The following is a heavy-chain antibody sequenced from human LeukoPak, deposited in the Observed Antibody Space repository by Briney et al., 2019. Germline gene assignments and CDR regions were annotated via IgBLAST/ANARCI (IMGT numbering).Heavy chain of an antibody. Sequence: PSETLSLTCAVYGGSFSGYYWSWIRQPPGKGLEWIGEINHSGSTNYNPSLKSQVTISVDASKNQFSLKLSSVTAADTAVYYCARVNVPHDAFDIWGQGTMVTVSS. V-gene: IGHV4-34*01. J-gene: IGHJ3*02. CDR2: INHSGST. CDR1: GGSFSGYY. CDR3: ARVNVPHDAFDI. D-gene: IGHD2-2*01.